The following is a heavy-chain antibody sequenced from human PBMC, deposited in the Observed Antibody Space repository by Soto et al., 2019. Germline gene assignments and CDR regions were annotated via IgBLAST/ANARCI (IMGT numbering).Heavy chain of an antibody. CDR2: INDSGDET. J-gene: IGHJ4*02. CDR3: VKDYPVTVALRQTSRTFFDY. CDR1: EVTFIGYA. V-gene: IGHV3-23*01. Sequence: GGSLRLSCAASEVTFIGYAMSWVRQAPGKGLEWVANINDSGDETWYADSVKGRLTISRDNSENTLYLQMNSLRAEDTAVYYCVKDYPVTVALRQTSRTFFDYWGQGTLVTVSS. D-gene: IGHD2-15*01.